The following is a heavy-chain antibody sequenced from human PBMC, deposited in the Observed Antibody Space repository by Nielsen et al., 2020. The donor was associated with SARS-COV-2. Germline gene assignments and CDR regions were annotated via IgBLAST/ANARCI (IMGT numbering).Heavy chain of an antibody. Sequence: ASVKVSCKASGYTFTGYYMHWVRQAPGQGLEWMGRINPNSGGTNYAQKFQGRVTMTRDTSISTAYMELSRLRSDDTAVYYCARDRRSGYRQGIFDYWGQGTLVTVSS. CDR1: GYTFTGYY. D-gene: IGHD2-2*02. V-gene: IGHV1-2*06. CDR2: INPNSGGT. CDR3: ARDRRSGYRQGIFDY. J-gene: IGHJ4*02.